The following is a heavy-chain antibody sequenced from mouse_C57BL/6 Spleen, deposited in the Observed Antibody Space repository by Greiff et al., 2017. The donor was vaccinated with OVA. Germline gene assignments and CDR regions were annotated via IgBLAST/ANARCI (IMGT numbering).Heavy chain of an antibody. CDR2: FHPYNDDT. J-gene: IGHJ1*03. CDR1: GYTFTTYP. V-gene: IGHV1-47*01. D-gene: IGHD2-5*01. CDR3: ARAAYYSNYWYFDV. Sequence: QLQQQQSGAELVKPGASVKMSCKASGYTFTTYPIEWMKQNHGKSLEWIGNFHPYNDDTKYNEKFKGKATLTVEKSSSTVYLELSRLTSDDSAVYYCARAAYYSNYWYFDVWGTGTTVTVSS.